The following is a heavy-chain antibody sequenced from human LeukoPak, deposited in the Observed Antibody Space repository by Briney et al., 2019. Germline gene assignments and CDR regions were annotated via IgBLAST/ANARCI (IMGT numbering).Heavy chain of an antibody. CDR3: AKDHALLRYFDWLLWRKKGDPDY. J-gene: IGHJ4*02. CDR2: ISGSGGST. CDR1: GFTFSSYA. Sequence: GGSLRLSCAASGFTFSSYAMSWVRQAPGKGQEWVSAISGSGGSTYYADSVKGRFTISRDNSKNTLYLQMNSLRAEDTAVYYCAKDHALLRYFDWLLWRKKGDPDYWGQGTLVTVSS. D-gene: IGHD3-9*01. V-gene: IGHV3-23*01.